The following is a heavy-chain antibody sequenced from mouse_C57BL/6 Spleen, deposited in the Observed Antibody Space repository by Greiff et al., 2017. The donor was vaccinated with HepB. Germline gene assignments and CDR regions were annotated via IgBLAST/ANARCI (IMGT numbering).Heavy chain of an antibody. J-gene: IGHJ4*01. D-gene: IGHD1-1*01. CDR2: ISSGGDYI. CDR1: GFTFSSYA. CDR3: TRDGSSEADYYAMDY. V-gene: IGHV5-9-1*02. Sequence: DVKLQESGEGLVKPGGSLKLSCAASGFTFSSYAMSWVRQTPEKRLEWVAYISSGGDYIYYADTVKGRFTISRDNARNTLYLQMSSLKSEDTAMYYCTRDGSSEADYYAMDYWGQGTSVTVSS.